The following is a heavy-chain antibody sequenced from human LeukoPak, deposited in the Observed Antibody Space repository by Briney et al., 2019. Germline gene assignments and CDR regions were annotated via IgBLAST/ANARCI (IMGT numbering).Heavy chain of an antibody. Sequence: SETLSLTCAVSGGSISSGGYSWSWIRQPPGKGLEWIGYIYYSGSTYYNPSLKSRVTISVDTSKNQFSLKLSSVTAADTAVYYCAKGSDTFDYWGQGTLVTVSS. CDR1: GGSISSGGYS. CDR3: AKGSDTFDY. CDR2: IYYSGST. V-gene: IGHV4-30-4*07. D-gene: IGHD1-26*01. J-gene: IGHJ4*02.